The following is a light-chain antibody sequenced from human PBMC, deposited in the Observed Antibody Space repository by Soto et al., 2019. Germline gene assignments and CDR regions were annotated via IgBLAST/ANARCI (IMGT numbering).Light chain of an antibody. CDR2: GAS. J-gene: IGKJ4*01. CDR1: QSISSY. CDR3: QQSYSTPLT. V-gene: IGKV1-39*01. Sequence: SSLSASVGDRVTITCRASQSISSYLNWYQQKPGKAPKVLIYGASSLQSGVPSRFSGSGSGTDFTLTISSLQPEDFATYYCQQSYSTPLTFGGGTKVDIK.